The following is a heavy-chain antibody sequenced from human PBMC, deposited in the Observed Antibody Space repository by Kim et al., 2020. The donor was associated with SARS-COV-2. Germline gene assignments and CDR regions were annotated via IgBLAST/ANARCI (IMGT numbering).Heavy chain of an antibody. D-gene: IGHD1-26*01. CDR1: GFTFSSYW. V-gene: IGHV3-7*03. CDR2: INPDGGQE. CDR3: AREGSYPLY. Sequence: GGSLRLSCVVSGFTFSSYWMSWVRQAPGKGLERVANINPDGGQEFYVDSVKGRFTISRDNAKNSLYLQMDSLRAEDTAVYYCAREGSYPLYWGQGTLVTVSS. J-gene: IGHJ4*02.